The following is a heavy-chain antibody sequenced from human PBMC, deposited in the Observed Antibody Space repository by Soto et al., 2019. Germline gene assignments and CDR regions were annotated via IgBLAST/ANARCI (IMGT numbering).Heavy chain of an antibody. CDR2: INHNGST. V-gene: IGHV4-34*01. CDR1: VGSFSGYY. Sequence: QVQLQQCGAVLLKPSETLSLTCAVYVGSFSGYYWSWIRQPPGKGLEWIGEINHNGSTNYNPSLKSRVTISVDTSKNQFSLKLSSVTAAATAVYYCARMAVVIAIRYFDLWGRGTLVTVSS. D-gene: IGHD2-21*01. CDR3: ARMAVVIAIRYFDL. J-gene: IGHJ2*01.